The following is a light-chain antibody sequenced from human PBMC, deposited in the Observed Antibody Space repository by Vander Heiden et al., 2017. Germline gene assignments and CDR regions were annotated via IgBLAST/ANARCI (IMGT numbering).Light chain of an antibody. CDR1: SPNSRVGED. Sequence: SVLTQPPSGSGEPGQRVTIHCTGCSPNSRVGEDVHWYQQPPGTAPKLLVYGNANRPSGVPDRFSGSKSGPSASLAITGLHAEEEADYYCQSYDISLSVYVVFGGGTKLTVL. CDR2: GNA. V-gene: IGLV1-40*01. CDR3: QSYDISLSVYVV. J-gene: IGLJ2*01.